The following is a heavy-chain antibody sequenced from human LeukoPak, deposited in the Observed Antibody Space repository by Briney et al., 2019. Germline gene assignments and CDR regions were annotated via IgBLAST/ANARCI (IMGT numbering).Heavy chain of an antibody. CDR1: GFSFSDYA. J-gene: IGHJ4*02. D-gene: IGHD6-19*01. Sequence: GGSLRLSCATSGFSFSDYAMAWVRQAPGNGPEWVSGISGAGTSTYYPDSVKGRFTISRDNSKNTLFPQMNSLGADDTALYYCAIAKGPVDIVVAATGVFGYWGQGTPVTVSS. CDR2: ISGAGTST. CDR3: AIAKGPVDIVVAATGVFGY. V-gene: IGHV3-23*01.